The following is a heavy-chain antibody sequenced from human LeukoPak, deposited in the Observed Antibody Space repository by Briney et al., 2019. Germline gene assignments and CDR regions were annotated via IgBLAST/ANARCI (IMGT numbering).Heavy chain of an antibody. Sequence: SETLSLTCTVSSGSISSYYWSWIRQPPGKGLEWIGYIYYSGSTNYNPSLKSRVTISVDTSKNQFSLKLSSVTAADTAVYYCARDSKYCSSTSCYSPGMDVWGKGTTVTVSS. J-gene: IGHJ6*04. V-gene: IGHV4-59*01. CDR2: IYYSGST. D-gene: IGHD2-2*01. CDR1: SGSISSYY. CDR3: ARDSKYCSSTSCYSPGMDV.